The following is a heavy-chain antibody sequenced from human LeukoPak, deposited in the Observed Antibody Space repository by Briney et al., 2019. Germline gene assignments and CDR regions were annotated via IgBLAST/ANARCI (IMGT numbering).Heavy chain of an antibody. J-gene: IGHJ4*02. CDR2: IKEDGSEK. CDR1: GFTFSRYW. CDR3: ARDGEDYDSSGYYYYFDY. V-gene: IGHV3-7*04. Sequence: GGSLRLSCAASGFTFSRYWMSWVRQAPGKGLEWVANIKEDGSEKYYVDSVKGRFTISRDNAKNSLYLQMNSLRAEDTAVYYCARDGEDYDSSGYYYYFDYWGQGTLVTVSS. D-gene: IGHD3-22*01.